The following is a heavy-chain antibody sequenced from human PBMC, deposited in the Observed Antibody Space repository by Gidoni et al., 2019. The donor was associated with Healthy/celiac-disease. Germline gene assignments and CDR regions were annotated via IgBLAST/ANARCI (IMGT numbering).Heavy chain of an antibody. J-gene: IGHJ5*02. V-gene: IGHV4-34*01. CDR2: INHSGST. Sequence: QVQLQQWGAGLLKPSETLSLTCAVYGGSFSGYYWSWIRQPPGKGLEWIGEINHSGSTNYNPSLKSRVTISVDTSKNQFSLKLSSVTAADTAVYYCARGRVVLLYVWGSYRFTRFDPWGQGTLVTVSS. D-gene: IGHD3-16*02. CDR1: GGSFSGYY. CDR3: ARGRVVLLYVWGSYRFTRFDP.